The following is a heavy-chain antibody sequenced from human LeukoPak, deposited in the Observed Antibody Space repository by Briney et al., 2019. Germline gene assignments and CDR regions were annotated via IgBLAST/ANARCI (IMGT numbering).Heavy chain of an antibody. CDR3: ARGSSTWYGCYDH. D-gene: IGHD6-13*01. Sequence: PGGSLRLSCAASGFTFSSYWMNWARQAPGKGLEWVASINHNGNVNYYVDSVKGRFTISRDNAKNSLYLQMNSLRAEDTALYYCARGSSTWYGCYDHWGQGTLVTASS. CDR2: INHNGNVN. V-gene: IGHV3-7*03. CDR1: GFTFSSYW. J-gene: IGHJ4*02.